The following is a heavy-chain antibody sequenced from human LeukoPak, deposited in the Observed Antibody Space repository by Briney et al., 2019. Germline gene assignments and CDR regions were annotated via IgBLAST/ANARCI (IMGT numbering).Heavy chain of an antibody. CDR1: GYTFTSYA. V-gene: IGHV7-4-1*02. D-gene: IGHD3-10*01. CDR3: ARDNPLWFGELLPYYYGMDV. CDR2: INTNTGNP. J-gene: IGHJ6*02. Sequence: ASVKVSCKASGYTFTSYAMNWVRQAPGQGLEWMGWINTNTGNPTYAQGFTGRFVFSLDTPVSTAYLQISSLKAEDTAVYYCARDNPLWFGELLPYYYGMDVWGQGTTVTVSS.